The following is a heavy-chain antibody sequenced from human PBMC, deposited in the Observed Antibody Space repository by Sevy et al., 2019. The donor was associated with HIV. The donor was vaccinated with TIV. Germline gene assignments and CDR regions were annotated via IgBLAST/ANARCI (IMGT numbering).Heavy chain of an antibody. V-gene: IGHV4-59*08. CDR1: GGSITSLY. Sequence: AEILSLTCTVSGGSITSLYWNWIRQPPGKGLEWIANIYYNGHINYNPSLKSRVTLSLDTSKNQFSLRLSSVTAADTAMYYCAGENAWGRGYSWGQGTLVRVSS. D-gene: IGHD1-26*01. CDR2: IYYNGHI. CDR3: AGENAWGRGYS. J-gene: IGHJ4*02.